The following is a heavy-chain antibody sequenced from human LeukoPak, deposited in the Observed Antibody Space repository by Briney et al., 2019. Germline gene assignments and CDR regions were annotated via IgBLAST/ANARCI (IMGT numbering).Heavy chain of an antibody. V-gene: IGHV5-51*01. CDR2: IYPGDSDT. CDR3: ARQRDGCNSVDY. D-gene: IGHD5-24*01. Sequence: HGESLKISGKGSGYNFTTYWIGWVRQIPGKGLECMGIIYPGDSDTRYSPSFQGPVTISADKSISTAYLQWRSLKASDTAMYYCARQRDGCNSVDYWGQGTLVTVSS. J-gene: IGHJ4*02. CDR1: GYNFTTYW.